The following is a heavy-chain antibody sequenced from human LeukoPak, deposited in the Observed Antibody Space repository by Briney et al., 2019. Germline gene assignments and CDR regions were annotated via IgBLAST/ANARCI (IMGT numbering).Heavy chain of an antibody. V-gene: IGHV3-21*06. CDR2: ISRSGTYK. Sequence: GGSLRLSCAASGFTLSSYNMIWVRQAPGKGLEWVSSISRSGTYKYYTDSVKGRFHISRDNAKNSLYLQMNSLRAEDTAVYYCARANLDSSFAPGAQGTLVTVSS. CDR3: ARANLDSSFAP. J-gene: IGHJ5*02. CDR1: GFTLSSYN.